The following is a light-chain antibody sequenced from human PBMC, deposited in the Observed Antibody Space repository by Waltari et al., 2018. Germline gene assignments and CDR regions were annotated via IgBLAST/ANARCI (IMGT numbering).Light chain of an antibody. Sequence: QLVLTQSPSASASLGASVKLTCTLSSGHSSNIIAWHQQQPEKGPRYLRKGNHDGSHSKGDEIAERVSGSSCGAERYLTISNLQSEDEADYFCQTGGHGTWVFGGGTKLTVL. J-gene: IGLJ3*02. CDR3: QTGGHGTWV. CDR1: SGHSSNI. CDR2: GNHDGSH. V-gene: IGLV4-69*01.